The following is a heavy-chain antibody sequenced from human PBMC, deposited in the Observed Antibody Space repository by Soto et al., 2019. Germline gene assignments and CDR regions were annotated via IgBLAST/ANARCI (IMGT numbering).Heavy chain of an antibody. V-gene: IGHV4-30-4*01. CDR1: GGSISSGDYY. J-gene: IGHJ4*02. Sequence: SETLSLTCTVSGGSISSGDYYWSWVRQPPGKGLEWIGYIYYSGSTYYNPSLKSRVVISVDTSKNQFSLKLSSVTAADTAVYSCARGWSPDDSSGYEIDYWGQGTLVTVSS. D-gene: IGHD3-22*01. CDR3: ARGWSPDDSSGYEIDY. CDR2: IYYSGST.